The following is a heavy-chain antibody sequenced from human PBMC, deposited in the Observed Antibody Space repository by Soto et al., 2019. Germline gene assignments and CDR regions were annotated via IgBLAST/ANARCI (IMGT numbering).Heavy chain of an antibody. D-gene: IGHD4-17*01. CDR3: ANSYGDYVSY. V-gene: IGHV4-39*01. J-gene: IGHJ4*02. Sequence: ETLSLTCTVSGGSISSGDYYWGWIRQPPGKGLEWIGSIYYSGSTYYNPSLKSRVTMSVDTSKNQFSLKLSSVTAADTAVYYCANSYGDYVSYWGQGTLVTVSS. CDR1: GGSISSGDYY. CDR2: IYYSGST.